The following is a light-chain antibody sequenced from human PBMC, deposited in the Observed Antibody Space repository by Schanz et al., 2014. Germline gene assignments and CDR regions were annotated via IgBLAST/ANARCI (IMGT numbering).Light chain of an antibody. CDR1: SSDIGNYDY. V-gene: IGLV2-14*03. J-gene: IGLJ2*01. Sequence: QSAMTQPASVSGSPGQSITISCTGTSSDIGNYDYVSWYRQHPGKAPKLIIYDVGDRPSGVSNRFSGSKSGNTASLNISGLQVEDEDDYYCSSYTSSSALVVFGGGTKLTVL. CDR3: SSYTSSSALVV. CDR2: DVG.